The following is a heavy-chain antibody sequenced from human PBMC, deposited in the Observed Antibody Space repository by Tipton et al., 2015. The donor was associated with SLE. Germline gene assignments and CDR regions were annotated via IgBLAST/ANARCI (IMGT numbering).Heavy chain of an antibody. CDR1: GGSISSGGHY. CDR3: AREGCSSTSCYGYYYMDV. Sequence: TLSLTCTVSGGSISSGGHYWSWIRQHPGKGLEWIGYIYYSGSTYYNPSLKSRVTISVDTSKNQFSLKLSSVTAADTAVYYCAREGCSSTSCYGYYYMDVWGKGTTVTVSS. V-gene: IGHV4-31*03. D-gene: IGHD2-2*01. J-gene: IGHJ6*03. CDR2: IYYSGST.